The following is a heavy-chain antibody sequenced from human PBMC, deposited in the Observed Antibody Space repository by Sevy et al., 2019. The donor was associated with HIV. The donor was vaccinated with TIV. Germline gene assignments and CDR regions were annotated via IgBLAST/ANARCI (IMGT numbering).Heavy chain of an antibody. CDR2: ISYDGTYK. CDR1: GFSFSHYA. D-gene: IGHD2-8*01. Sequence: GGSLRLSCAVSGFSFSHYAFHWVRQAPGKGLEWVSLISYDGTYKYYADSVKGRFTISRDNSKNTLYLQMNSLRGNETAVEYCARVAVSYCTNDCYHRFDYWGPGALVTVSS. CDR3: ARVAVSYCTNDCYHRFDY. J-gene: IGHJ4*02. V-gene: IGHV3-30-3*01.